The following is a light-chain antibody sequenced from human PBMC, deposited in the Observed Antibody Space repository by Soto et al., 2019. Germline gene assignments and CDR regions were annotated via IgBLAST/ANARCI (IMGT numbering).Light chain of an antibody. CDR3: QQYSNWPRT. Sequence: EIVMTQSPATLSMSPGERATLSCRASQSVGSNLAWFQQKPGHAPRLLIYGASTRATGIPARFSGSGSGTEFTLTISSLQSEDFAVYYCQQYSNWPRTFGQGTKLEIK. J-gene: IGKJ1*01. CDR2: GAS. CDR1: QSVGSN. V-gene: IGKV3-15*01.